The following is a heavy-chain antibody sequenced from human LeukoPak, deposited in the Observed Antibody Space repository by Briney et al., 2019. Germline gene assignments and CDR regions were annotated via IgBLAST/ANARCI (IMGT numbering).Heavy chain of an antibody. CDR3: ARGEVATTPPYYYYYYMDV. CDR1: GGTFSSYA. Sequence: SVKVSCKASGGTFSSYAISWVRQAPGQGLEWMGGIIPMFGTANYAQKFQGRVTVTADESTSTAYMELSSLRSEDTAVYYCARGEVATTPPYYYYYYMDVWGKGTTVTVSS. V-gene: IGHV1-69*13. J-gene: IGHJ6*03. D-gene: IGHD5-12*01. CDR2: IIPMFGTA.